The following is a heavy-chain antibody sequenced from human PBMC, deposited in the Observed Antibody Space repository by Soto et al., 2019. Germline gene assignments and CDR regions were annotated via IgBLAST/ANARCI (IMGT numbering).Heavy chain of an antibody. D-gene: IGHD2-2*01. CDR1: GFTFSSYA. CDR3: ARDGADIVVVPAETYYGMDV. V-gene: IGHV3-30-3*01. CDR2: ISYDGSNK. Sequence: GGSLRLSCAASGFTFSSYAMHWVRQAPGKGLEWVAVISYDGSNKYYADSVKGRLTISRDNSKNTLYLQMNSLRAEDTAVYYCARDGADIVVVPAETYYGMDVWGQGTTVTVSS. J-gene: IGHJ6*02.